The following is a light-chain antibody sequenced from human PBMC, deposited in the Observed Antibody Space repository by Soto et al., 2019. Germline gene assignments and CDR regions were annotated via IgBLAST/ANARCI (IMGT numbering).Light chain of an antibody. CDR2: GAS. CDR3: QQYNTWPQT. CDR1: QSVSRN. J-gene: IGKJ4*01. Sequence: EIVMTQFPATMSVSPGERATLFCRATQSVSRNLAWYQQKPGQAPRLLSYGASTRATGIPARFSGSGSGTEFTLTISSLQCEDFSVYYCQQYNTWPQTFGGRTKVEIK. V-gene: IGKV3-15*01.